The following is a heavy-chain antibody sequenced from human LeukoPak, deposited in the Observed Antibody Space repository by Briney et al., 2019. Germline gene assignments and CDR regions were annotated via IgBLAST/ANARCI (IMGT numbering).Heavy chain of an antibody. J-gene: IGHJ4*02. V-gene: IGHV3-23*01. D-gene: IGHD3-9*01. CDR1: GFTFSSYA. CDR3: AKGGYDILTWDY. CDR2: ISGSGGST. Sequence: GGSLRLSCAASGFTFSSYAMSWVRQAPGKGLEWVSAISGSGGSTYYADSVKGRFTISRDNSKNTPYLQMNSLRAEDTAVYYCAKGGYDILTWDYWGQGTLVTVSS.